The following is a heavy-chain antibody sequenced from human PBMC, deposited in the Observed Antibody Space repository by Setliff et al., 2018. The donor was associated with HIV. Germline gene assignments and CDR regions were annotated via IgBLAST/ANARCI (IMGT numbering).Heavy chain of an antibody. J-gene: IGHJ4*02. Sequence: SETLSLTCTVSGGSIRSSSYYWGWIRHPPGKGLDWIGSIYYTGSTYYNLSLTSRVTISVDTSKNEFSLELSSVTAADTAVYYCARHVATFLGTQFYYPDYWGQGTLVTVSS. CDR1: GGSIRSSSYY. CDR3: ARHVATFLGTQFYYPDY. D-gene: IGHD2-21*01. V-gene: IGHV4-39*01. CDR2: IYYTGST.